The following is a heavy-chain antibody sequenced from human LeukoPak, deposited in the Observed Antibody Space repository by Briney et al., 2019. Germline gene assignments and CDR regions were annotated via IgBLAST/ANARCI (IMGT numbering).Heavy chain of an antibody. Sequence: GASVKVSCKASGYTFTGYYMHWVRQAPGQGLEWMGWINPNSGGTNYAQKFQGRVTMTRDTSISTAYMELSRLRSDDTAVYYCARAPYYYGSGSYSPHYYYYMDVWGKGTTVTISS. CDR2: INPNSGGT. CDR3: ARAPYYYGSGSYSPHYYYYMDV. V-gene: IGHV1-2*02. CDR1: GYTFTGYY. J-gene: IGHJ6*03. D-gene: IGHD3-10*01.